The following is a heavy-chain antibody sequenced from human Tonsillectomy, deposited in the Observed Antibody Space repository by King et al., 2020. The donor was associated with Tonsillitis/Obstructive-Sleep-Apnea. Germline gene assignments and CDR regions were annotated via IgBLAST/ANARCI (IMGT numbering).Heavy chain of an antibody. CDR2: FSYSGST. CDR3: ARLPPPSLHTVGFYFDY. Sequence: VQLQESGPELVKPSETLSLTCTVSGGSISSYYWSWIRQPPGKGLGWIGYFSYSGSTNYNPSLKSRVTIPVDTSKNPFSLKLGSVTAADTAVYYCARLPPPSLHTVGFYFDYWGQGTLVTVSS. D-gene: IGHD1-26*01. CDR1: GGSISSYY. V-gene: IGHV4-59*08. J-gene: IGHJ4*02.